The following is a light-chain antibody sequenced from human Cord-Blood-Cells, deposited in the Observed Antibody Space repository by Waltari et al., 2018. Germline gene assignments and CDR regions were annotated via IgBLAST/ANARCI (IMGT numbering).Light chain of an antibody. J-gene: IGLJ3*02. CDR2: STT. V-gene: IGLV1-44*01. CDR1: SPNIGSNT. CDR3: AAWDDSLNGRV. Sequence: QSVLTQPPSASGTPGQRVTLSCSGSSPNIGSNTVNWYQQLPGTAPKLLTYSTTQLPPGAPDRFAGAKSGTAASLAISGLQSEDEADYYCAAWDDSLNGRVFGGGTKLTVL.